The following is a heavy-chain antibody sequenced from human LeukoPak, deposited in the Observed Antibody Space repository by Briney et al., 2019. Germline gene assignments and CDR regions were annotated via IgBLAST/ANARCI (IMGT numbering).Heavy chain of an antibody. D-gene: IGHD2-15*01. V-gene: IGHV3-11*01. CDR3: ARVLRYCSGGNCYSGGLGYMDV. Sequence: GSLRLSCAASGFTFSDYNMRWIRQAPGKGLEWVSSISRSGSTKYYADSVKGRFTISRDNAKNSLFLHMNSRRAEDTAVYYCARVLRYCSGGNCYSGGLGYMDVWGKGTTVTISS. J-gene: IGHJ6*03. CDR1: GFTFSDYN. CDR2: ISRSGSTK.